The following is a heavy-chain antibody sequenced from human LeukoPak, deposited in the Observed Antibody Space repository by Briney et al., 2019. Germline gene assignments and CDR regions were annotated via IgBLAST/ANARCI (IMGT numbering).Heavy chain of an antibody. D-gene: IGHD3-22*01. Sequence: GGSLRLSCAASGFTFSSYSMNWVRQAPGKGLEWVSSISSSSSYIYYADSVKGRFTISRDNAKNSLYLQMNSLRAEDTAVYYCVRGKTYYYETSGIDYWGQGTLVTVSS. J-gene: IGHJ4*02. CDR1: GFTFSSYS. CDR2: ISSSSSYI. CDR3: VRGKTYYYETSGIDY. V-gene: IGHV3-21*01.